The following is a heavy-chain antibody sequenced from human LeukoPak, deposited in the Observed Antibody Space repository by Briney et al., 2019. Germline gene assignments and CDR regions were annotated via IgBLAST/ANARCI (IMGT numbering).Heavy chain of an antibody. CDR3: ARGKPATVFDY. D-gene: IGHD1-26*01. CDR2: ISHDGST. V-gene: IGHV4-34*01. Sequence: SETLSLTCAVYGGSLSGYYWSWIRQPPGKGLEWIGEISHDGSTNYNPSLKSRVTISVDTSRNQFSLKLSSVTAADTAVYYCARGKPATVFDYWGQGTLVTVSS. J-gene: IGHJ4*02. CDR1: GGSLSGYY.